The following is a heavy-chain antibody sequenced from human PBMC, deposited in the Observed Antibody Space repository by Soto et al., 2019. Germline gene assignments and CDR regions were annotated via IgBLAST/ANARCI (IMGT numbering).Heavy chain of an antibody. CDR3: ARGLGNYDILTNIKSNFDP. Sequence: PGESLKISCKGSGYSFTSYWISWVRQMPGKGLEWMGRIDPSDSYTNYSPSFQGHVTISADKSISTAYLQWSSLKASDTAMYYCARGLGNYDILTNIKSNFDPWGQGTLVTVSS. V-gene: IGHV5-10-1*01. CDR1: GYSFTSYW. CDR2: IDPSDSYT. J-gene: IGHJ5*02. D-gene: IGHD3-9*01.